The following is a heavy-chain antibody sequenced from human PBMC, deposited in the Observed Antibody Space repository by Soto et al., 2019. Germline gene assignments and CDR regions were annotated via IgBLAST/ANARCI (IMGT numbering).Heavy chain of an antibody. D-gene: IGHD4-17*01. V-gene: IGHV1-46*01. Sequence: ASVKVSCKASGYTFTSYEMYWVRQAPGQGLEWMGIISPSDGNTTYAQKFQGRVTMTGDTSTGTAYMELSSLRSEDTAVYYCATGLWSMVTTDYYYYGMDFWGQGTTVTVSS. CDR2: ISPSDGNT. CDR1: GYTFTSYE. CDR3: ATGLWSMVTTDYYYYGMDF. J-gene: IGHJ6*02.